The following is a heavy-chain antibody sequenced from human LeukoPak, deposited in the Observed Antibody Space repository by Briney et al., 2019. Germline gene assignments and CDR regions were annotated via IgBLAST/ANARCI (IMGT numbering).Heavy chain of an antibody. CDR1: FSSDV. CDR2: ISNICGST. J-gene: IGHJ4*02. V-gene: IGHV3-23*01. Sequence: FSSDVMSWVRQAPGKGLEWVSSISNICGSTYYADSVKGRFTISRHNSKNTVSLQMNSLSAEDTAVYYCTTGPNLYYFDYWGQGTLVTVCS. CDR3: TTGPNLYYFDY.